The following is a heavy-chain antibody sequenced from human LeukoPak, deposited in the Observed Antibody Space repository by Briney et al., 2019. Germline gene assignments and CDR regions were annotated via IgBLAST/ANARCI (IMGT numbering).Heavy chain of an antibody. CDR2: ISWDSGSI. D-gene: IGHD6-19*01. J-gene: IGHJ4*02. V-gene: IGHV3-9*01. CDR3: AKDNRRHYTSGPNPDSLH. CDR1: GFIFNKYA. Sequence: SGRSLRLSCAGSGFIFNKYAMHWVRQPPGKGLEWVSGISWDSGSIDYADSVKGRFTISRDNAKNSLYLQMNSLRVEDTAFYYCAKDNRRHYTSGPNPDSLHWGQGALVTVSS.